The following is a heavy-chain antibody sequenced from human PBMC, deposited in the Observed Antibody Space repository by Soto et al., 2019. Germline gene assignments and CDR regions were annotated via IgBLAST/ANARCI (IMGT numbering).Heavy chain of an antibody. J-gene: IGHJ4*02. Sequence: EVQLLESGGGLVQPGGSLRLSCAASGFTFSSYAMSWVRQAPGKGLEWVSAISGSGGTTYYADSVKGRFTISRDNSKNTLYLQRGILRAEDTAVYYCATVPYYDFWSGYYAHWGQGTLVTVSS. CDR1: GFTFSSYA. V-gene: IGHV3-23*01. D-gene: IGHD3-3*01. CDR3: ATVPYYDFWSGYYAH. CDR2: ISGSGGTT.